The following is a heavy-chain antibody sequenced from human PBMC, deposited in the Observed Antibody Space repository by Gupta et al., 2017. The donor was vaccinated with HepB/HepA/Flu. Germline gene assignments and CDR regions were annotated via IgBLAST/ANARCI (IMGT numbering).Heavy chain of an antibody. D-gene: IGHD6-19*01. CDR2: SNVGGTGT. CDR3: AKSYSGWFVFEY. Sequence: EVQLLESGGDLLQPGGSLRLSCTASGFTLRGYAMSWVRQAPGKGLEWVSTSNVGGTGTDYSDSVKGRFTISRDDSKSTVSLQMNSLRVDDTAVYYCAKSYSGWFVFEYWGQGTLVTVSS. V-gene: IGHV3-23*01. CDR1: GFTLRGYA. J-gene: IGHJ4*02.